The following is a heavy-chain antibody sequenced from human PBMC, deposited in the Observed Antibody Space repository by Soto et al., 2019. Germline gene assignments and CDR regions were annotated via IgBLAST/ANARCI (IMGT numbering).Heavy chain of an antibody. V-gene: IGHV3-9*01. Sequence: EVQLVESGGGLVQPGRSLRLSCAASGFTFDDYAMHWVRQAPGKGLEWVSGISWNSGSIGYADSVKGRFTISRDNAKNSLYLQMNSLRAEDTALYYCGKDLGWNDGRGFDYWGQGTLVTVSS. D-gene: IGHD1-1*01. CDR2: ISWNSGSI. J-gene: IGHJ4*02. CDR3: GKDLGWNDGRGFDY. CDR1: GFTFDDYA.